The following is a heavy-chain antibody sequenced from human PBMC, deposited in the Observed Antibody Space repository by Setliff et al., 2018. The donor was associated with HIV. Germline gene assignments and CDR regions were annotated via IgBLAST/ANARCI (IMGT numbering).Heavy chain of an antibody. D-gene: IGHD3-3*01. CDR1: GFTFSYYS. Sequence: PGGSLRLSCAASGFTFSYYSMNWVRQAPGKGLEWVSYISSSSDTIYYADSVKGRFTISRDNAKNSLYLQMNSLRAEDTAVYYCARGLPYYDFWSGYSTGDAFDIWGKGTTVTVSS. CDR2: ISSSSDTI. J-gene: IGHJ3*02. CDR3: ARGLPYYDFWSGYSTGDAFDI. V-gene: IGHV3-48*04.